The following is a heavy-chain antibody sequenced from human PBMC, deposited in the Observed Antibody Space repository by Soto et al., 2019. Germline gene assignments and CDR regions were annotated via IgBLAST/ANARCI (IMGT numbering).Heavy chain of an antibody. J-gene: IGHJ3*02. CDR3: ARDSSSWYNAFDI. CDR1: GGSISSGGYY. Sequence: SETLSLTCTVSGGSISSGGYYWSWIRQRPGKGLEWIGYIYYSGSTYYNPSLKSRVTISVDTSKNQFSLKLSSVTAADTAVYYCARDSSSWYNAFDIWGQGTMVTVSS. D-gene: IGHD6-13*01. CDR2: IYYSGST. V-gene: IGHV4-31*03.